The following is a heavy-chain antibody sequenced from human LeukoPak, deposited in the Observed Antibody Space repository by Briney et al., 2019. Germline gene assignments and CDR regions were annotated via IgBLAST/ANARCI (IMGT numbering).Heavy chain of an antibody. J-gene: IGHJ6*02. CDR3: ARDEDDDILTGYYYYGMDV. CDR2: ISAYNGNT. Sequence: GASVKVSCKASGYTFTSYGISWVRQAPGQGLEWMGWISAYNGNTNYAQKLQGRVTMTTDISTSTAYMELRSLRSDDTAVYYCARDEDDDILTGYYYYGMDVWGQGTTVTVSS. D-gene: IGHD3-9*01. CDR1: GYTFTSYG. V-gene: IGHV1-18*01.